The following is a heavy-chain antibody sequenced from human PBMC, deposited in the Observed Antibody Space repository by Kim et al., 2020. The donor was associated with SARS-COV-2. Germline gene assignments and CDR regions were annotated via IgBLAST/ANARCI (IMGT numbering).Heavy chain of an antibody. CDR3: ATNGLTRSYYYGMDV. V-gene: IGHV4-31*03. Sequence: SETLSLTCTVSGGSISSGGYYWSWIRQHPGKGLEWIGYIYYSGSTYYNPSLKSRVTISVDTSKNQFSLKLSSVTAADTAVYYCATNGLTRSYYYGMDVWGQGTTVTVSS. J-gene: IGHJ6*02. CDR1: GGSISSGGYY. CDR2: IYYSGST. D-gene: IGHD3-10*01.